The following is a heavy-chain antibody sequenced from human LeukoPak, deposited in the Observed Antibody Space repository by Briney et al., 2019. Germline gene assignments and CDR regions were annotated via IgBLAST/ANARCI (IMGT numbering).Heavy chain of an antibody. Sequence: NPSQTLSLTCTVSGGTISSYYWSWIRQPPGKGLEWIGYIYYSGSTNYNPSLKSRVTISVDTSKNQFSLKLSSVTAADTAVYYCARTLYGSGSLFDYWGQGTLVTVSS. CDR3: ARTLYGSGSLFDY. J-gene: IGHJ4*02. CDR1: GGTISSYY. D-gene: IGHD3-10*01. CDR2: IYYSGST. V-gene: IGHV4-59*01.